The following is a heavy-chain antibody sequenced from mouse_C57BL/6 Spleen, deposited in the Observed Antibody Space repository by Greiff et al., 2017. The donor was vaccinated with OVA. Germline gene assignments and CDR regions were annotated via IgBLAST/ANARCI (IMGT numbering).Heavy chain of an antibody. J-gene: IGHJ3*01. Sequence: QVQLKESGAELVRPGASVTLSCKASGYTFTDYEMHWVKQTPVHGLEWIGAIDPETGGTAYNQKFKGKAILTADKSSSTAYMELRSLTSEDSAVYYCTSNYYYGSSPPFAYWGQGTLVTVSA. CDR1: GYTFTDYE. D-gene: IGHD1-1*01. V-gene: IGHV1-15*01. CDR2: IDPETGGT. CDR3: TSNYYYGSSPPFAY.